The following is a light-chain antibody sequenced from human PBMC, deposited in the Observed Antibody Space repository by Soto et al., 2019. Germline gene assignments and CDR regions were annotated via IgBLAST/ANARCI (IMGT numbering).Light chain of an antibody. CDR2: AAS. V-gene: IGKV1-39*01. Sequence: DIQMTQSPSSLSASVGDRVTITCRASQSISSYLNWYQQKPGKAPRLLIYAASSLPSGVSSRFSGSGSGTDFTLTISSLQPEDFAIYYCQQSYTNPYIFGQGTKLEIK. J-gene: IGKJ2*01. CDR3: QQSYTNPYI. CDR1: QSISSY.